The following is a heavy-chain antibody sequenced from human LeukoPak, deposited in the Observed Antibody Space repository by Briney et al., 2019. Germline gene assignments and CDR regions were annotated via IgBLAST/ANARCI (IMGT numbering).Heavy chain of an antibody. CDR2: INGGGGST. CDR3: AAVYYYDSSGSLPH. CDR1: GFTFSSYA. J-gene: IGHJ4*02. D-gene: IGHD3-22*01. Sequence: GGSLRLSCAASGFTFSSYAMSWVRQAPGKGLDWVSSINGGGGSTYYADSVKGRFTISRDNSKNTLYLQMNSLRAEDTAVYYCAAVYYYDSSGSLPHWGQGTLVTVSS. V-gene: IGHV3-23*01.